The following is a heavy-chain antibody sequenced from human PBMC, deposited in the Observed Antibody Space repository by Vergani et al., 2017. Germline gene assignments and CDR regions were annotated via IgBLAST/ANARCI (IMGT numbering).Heavy chain of an antibody. V-gene: IGHV5-51*01. Sequence: QLVQSGAELKKPGEPLKISCKGSGYSFNDYWIAWVRQMPGKGLEFMGIIDPGDSDTRYSPSFQGQVTMSVDKSINNAYLQWSSLKASDTGIYYCARKSGYASGHLDYWGQGTQVTVSS. CDR3: ARKSGYASGHLDY. D-gene: IGHD6-19*01. J-gene: IGHJ4*02. CDR2: IDPGDSDT. CDR1: GYSFNDYW.